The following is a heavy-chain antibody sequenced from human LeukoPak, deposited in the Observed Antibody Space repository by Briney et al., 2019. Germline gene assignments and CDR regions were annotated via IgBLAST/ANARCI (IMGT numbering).Heavy chain of an antibody. CDR1: GYTFTAYY. V-gene: IGHV1-2*02. Sequence: GASVKVSCKASGYTFTAYYIHWVRQAPGQGLEWVGWMNPVSGDTNYAQTFQGRVTMTRDSSISTAYMQLDSLRSDDTADTALYYCARGVGSSWFDPWGQGTLVTVFS. D-gene: IGHD2-2*01. CDR3: ARGVGSSWFDP. J-gene: IGHJ5*02. CDR2: MNPVSGDT.